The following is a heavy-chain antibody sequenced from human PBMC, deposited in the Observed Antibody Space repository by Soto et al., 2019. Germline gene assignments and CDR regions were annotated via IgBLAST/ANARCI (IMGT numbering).Heavy chain of an antibody. V-gene: IGHV1-18*01. CDR1: GYAFTSFG. CDR3: ARDAPGIAVADYYFDY. J-gene: IGHJ4*02. D-gene: IGHD6-19*01. Sequence: ASVKVSCKASGYAFTSFGITWVRQAPGQGLEWMGWIGTYHGNTNYAQKLQGRVTTTRDTSTTTAHMELRSLTSDDTAVYYCARDAPGIAVADYYFDYWGQGTLVTVSS. CDR2: IGTYHGNT.